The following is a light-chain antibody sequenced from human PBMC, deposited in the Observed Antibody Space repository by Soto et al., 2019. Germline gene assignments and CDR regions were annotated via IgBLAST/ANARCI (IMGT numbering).Light chain of an antibody. CDR2: DNN. V-gene: IGLV1-51*01. Sequence: QSVLPQPPSMSAAPGQKVTISCSGSSSNIGNDYVFWYQHLPGTAPKLLIYDNNKRPSGIPDRFSGSKSGTSATLGITGLQTGDEADYYCATWDNHLNAGVFGGGTKLTVL. CDR3: ATWDNHLNAGV. J-gene: IGLJ3*02. CDR1: SSNIGNDY.